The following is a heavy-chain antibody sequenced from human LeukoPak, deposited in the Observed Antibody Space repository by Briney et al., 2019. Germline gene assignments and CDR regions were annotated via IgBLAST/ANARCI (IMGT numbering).Heavy chain of an antibody. CDR3: ARHEFRGNWFDP. V-gene: IGHV4-61*02. CDR2: IYTSGST. J-gene: IGHJ5*02. D-gene: IGHD2-21*01. Sequence: SETLSLTCTVSGGSISSGSYYWSWIRQPAGKGLEWIGRIYTSGSTNYNPSLKSRVTISVDTSKNQFSPKLSSVTAADTAVYYCARHEFRGNWFDPWGQGTLVTVSS. CDR1: GGSISSGSYY.